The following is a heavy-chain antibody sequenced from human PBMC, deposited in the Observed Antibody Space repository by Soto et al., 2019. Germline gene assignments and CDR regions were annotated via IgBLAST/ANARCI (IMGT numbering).Heavy chain of an antibody. D-gene: IGHD2-21*02. CDR3: AREDDGGDRDYYGLDV. CDR1: GGSISSDDYH. J-gene: IGHJ6*02. Sequence: PSETLSLTCTVSGGSISSDDYHWTWIRQPPGNGLDLIVYIYYSGSIFFNPSLKSRVTISVDTSKNQFSLNLSSVTAADTAVYFCAREDDGGDRDYYGLDVWGQGTTVTVSS. CDR2: IYYSGSI. V-gene: IGHV4-30-4*08.